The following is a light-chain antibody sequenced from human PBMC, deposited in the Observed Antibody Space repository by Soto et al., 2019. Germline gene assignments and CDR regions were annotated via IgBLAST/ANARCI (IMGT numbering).Light chain of an antibody. CDR2: DVS. V-gene: IGKV1-39*01. Sequence: DIQMTQSPSSLSASVGDRVTITCRASQSISTYFNWYQQKSGNAPKLLIYDVSTLQTGVPSRFSGSGSGTDFTLTISSLQPEDFATYYCQQSYISPRTFGQGTKVDIK. CDR1: QSISTY. CDR3: QQSYISPRT. J-gene: IGKJ1*01.